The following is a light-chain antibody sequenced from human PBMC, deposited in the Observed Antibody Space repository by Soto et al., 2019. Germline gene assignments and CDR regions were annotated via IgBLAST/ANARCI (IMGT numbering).Light chain of an antibody. CDR2: KAS. CDR3: QQGNSCPLT. Sequence: DIQSTQSPSTLSASVGDRVTITCRASQSISSWLAWYQQKPGKAPKLLIYKASSLESGVPSRFSGSGSGTEFTLTISSLQPDDFATYYCQQGNSCPLTFGGGTKVDIK. V-gene: IGKV1-5*03. J-gene: IGKJ4*01. CDR1: QSISSW.